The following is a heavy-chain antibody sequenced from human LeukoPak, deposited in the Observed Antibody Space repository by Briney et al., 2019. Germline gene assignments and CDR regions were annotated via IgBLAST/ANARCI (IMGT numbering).Heavy chain of an antibody. CDR3: ARSSSGWYYY. D-gene: IGHD6-19*01. CDR2: ISYDGSNK. J-gene: IGHJ4*02. Sequence: QTGGSLRLSCAASGLAFSNYAMHWVRQAPGKGLEWVAVISYDGSNKDYADSVKGRFTISRDNSKNTLYLQMNSLRAEDTAVYYCARSSSGWYYYWGQGIMVTVSS. CDR1: GLAFSNYA. V-gene: IGHV3-30-3*01.